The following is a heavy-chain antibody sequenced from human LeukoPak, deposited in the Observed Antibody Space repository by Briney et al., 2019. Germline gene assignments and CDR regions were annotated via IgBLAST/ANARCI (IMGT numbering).Heavy chain of an antibody. V-gene: IGHV7-4-1*02. CDR3: ARWDYDSSGYALYYFDY. Sequence: ASVKVSCKASGYTFTDSAINWVGQAAGQELEGMGWINTYTGNPTSAQGFTGRFVFSLYTSVSTAYLQISSLKAEDTAVYYCARWDYDSSGYALYYFDYWGQGTLVTVAS. D-gene: IGHD3-22*01. CDR2: INTYTGNP. CDR1: GYTFTDSA. J-gene: IGHJ4*02.